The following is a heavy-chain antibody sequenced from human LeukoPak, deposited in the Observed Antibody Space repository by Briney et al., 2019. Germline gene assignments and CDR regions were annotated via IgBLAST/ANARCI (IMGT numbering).Heavy chain of an antibody. D-gene: IGHD6-13*01. CDR2: IRSKANSNAT. CDR3: TRQQLDQYYYFYYMDV. Sequence: GGSLRLSCAASEFTSSGSAMHWVRQASGKGLEWVGRIRSKANSNATAYAASVKGRFTISRDDSKNTAYLQMNSLKTEDTAVYYCTRQQLDQYYYFYYMDVWGKGTTVTVSS. J-gene: IGHJ6*03. V-gene: IGHV3-73*01. CDR1: EFTSSGSA.